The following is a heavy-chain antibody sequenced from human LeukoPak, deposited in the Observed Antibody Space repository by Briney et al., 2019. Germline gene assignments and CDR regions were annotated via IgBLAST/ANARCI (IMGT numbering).Heavy chain of an antibody. J-gene: IGHJ4*02. D-gene: IGHD2-2*01. CDR2: IKQDGSEK. Sequence: GGSLRLSCAASGFTFSSYWMSWVRQAPGKGLEWVANIKQDGSEKYYVDSVKGRFTISRDNAKNSLYLQMNSLRAEDTAVYYCATGLPRYCSATSCYLDYWGQGTLVTVSS. CDR1: GFTFSSYW. CDR3: ATGLPRYCSATSCYLDY. V-gene: IGHV3-7*01.